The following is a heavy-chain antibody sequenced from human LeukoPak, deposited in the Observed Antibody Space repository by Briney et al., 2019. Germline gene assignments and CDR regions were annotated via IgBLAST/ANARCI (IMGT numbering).Heavy chain of an antibody. CDR1: EFTFSSYS. Sequence: PGGSLRLSCAASEFTFSSYSMNWVRQAPGKGLVWVSRISPDGSSAAYADSVRGRFTISRDNAKNTLYLQMNSLRAEDTAVYYCAREAALVRGPETVDSWGQGTLVTVSS. D-gene: IGHD3-10*01. CDR3: AREAALVRGPETVDS. CDR2: ISPDGSSA. J-gene: IGHJ4*02. V-gene: IGHV3-74*01.